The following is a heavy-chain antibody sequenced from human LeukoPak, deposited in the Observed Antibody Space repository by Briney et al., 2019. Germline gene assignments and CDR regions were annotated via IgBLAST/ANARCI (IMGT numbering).Heavy chain of an antibody. CDR1: GGSISGYY. Sequence: PSETLSLTCTVSGGSISGYYWSWIRQPPGKGLEWIAYIYYSGSTKYNPSLKSRVTISVDTSRDQFSLKLSSVTAADTAVYYCARHGGSSSSRSSFDPCGQGTLVTVSS. J-gene: IGHJ5*02. CDR2: IYYSGST. D-gene: IGHD1-26*01. CDR3: ARHGGSSSSRSSFDP. V-gene: IGHV4-59*08.